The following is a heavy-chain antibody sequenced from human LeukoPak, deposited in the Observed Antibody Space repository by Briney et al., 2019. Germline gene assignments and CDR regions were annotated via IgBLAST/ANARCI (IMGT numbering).Heavy chain of an antibody. CDR2: IYYSGST. V-gene: IGHV4-39*01. CDR1: GGSISSSSYY. J-gene: IGHJ5*02. D-gene: IGHD6-19*01. CDR3: ARPKGKVAGLNWFDP. Sequence: PSGTLSLTCTVSGGSISSSSYYWGWIRQPPGKGLEWIGSIYYSGSTYYNPSLKSRVTISVDTSKNQFSLKLSSVTAADTAVYYCARPKGKVAGLNWFDPWGQGTLVTVSS.